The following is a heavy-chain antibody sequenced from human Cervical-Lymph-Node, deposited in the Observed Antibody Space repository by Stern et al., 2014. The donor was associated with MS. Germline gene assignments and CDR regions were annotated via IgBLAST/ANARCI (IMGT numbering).Heavy chain of an antibody. CDR1: GYTFTSYW. V-gene: IGHV5-51*01. CDR2: IFPGGSDI. Sequence: EDQLVESGPEVKRPGESLKISCQASGYTFTSYWIGWVRQMPGKGLEWIAIIFPGGSDIRYSPSFQGQVTISADKSSTPAYLQWNNLKASDPAIYYCARQRYFDYWGQGTLVTVSS. CDR3: ARQRYFDY. J-gene: IGHJ4*02.